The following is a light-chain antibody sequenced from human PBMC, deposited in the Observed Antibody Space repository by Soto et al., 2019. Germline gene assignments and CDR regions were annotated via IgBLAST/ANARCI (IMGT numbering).Light chain of an antibody. CDR1: QSVSSY. CDR3: QQRSNWPPIT. V-gene: IGKV3-11*01. Sequence: EIVLTQSPATLSLSPGERATLSCRASQSVSSYLAWYQQKPGQAPRLLIYDASNRATGIPARFSGSGSGTEFTLTIISLEPEEVAVYYCQQRSNWPPITFGQGTRLEIK. CDR2: DAS. J-gene: IGKJ5*01.